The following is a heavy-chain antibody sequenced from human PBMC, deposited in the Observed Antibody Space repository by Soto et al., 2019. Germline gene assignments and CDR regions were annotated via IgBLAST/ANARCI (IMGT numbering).Heavy chain of an antibody. CDR2: VIPNLGVT. Sequence: QVQLVQFGAEVKKPGSSVKVSCKASGGTLSSYTFSWVRQAPGQGLEWMGRVIPNLGVTNYAKNFQGRLTMVVDTSTSTAYMELNSLRYEDTAVYYCARDKGDCSDTSCPDFDYWGQGTLFTVCS. CDR1: GGTLSSYT. J-gene: IGHJ4*02. D-gene: IGHD2-15*01. CDR3: ARDKGDCSDTSCPDFDY. V-gene: IGHV1-69*08.